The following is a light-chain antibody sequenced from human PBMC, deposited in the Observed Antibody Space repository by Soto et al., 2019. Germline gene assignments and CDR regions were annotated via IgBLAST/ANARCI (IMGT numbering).Light chain of an antibody. CDR3: QQSYSTPWT. Sequence: DIQMTQSPSSLSVSVGDRVTITCRATQSLGTSLSWFQQKPGKAPKLLIHAASTLQRGVPSRFSGSGSGTEFALIISSLQPEDFATYYCQQSYSTPWTFGQGTKV. V-gene: IGKV1-39*01. CDR2: AAS. CDR1: QSLGTS. J-gene: IGKJ1*01.